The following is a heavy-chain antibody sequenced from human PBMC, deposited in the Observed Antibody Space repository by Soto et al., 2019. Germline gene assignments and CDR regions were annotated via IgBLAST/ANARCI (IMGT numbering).Heavy chain of an antibody. CDR2: IYYSGST. V-gene: IGHV4-59*01. CDR3: ARTGGNGGY. Sequence: SQAFSHTCTGSAVFISPYWWSWSRQPPGKGLEWIGYIYYSGSTNYNPSLRSRVIISLDKSKNQFSLKLSSVTAADTAVYYCARTGGNGGYWGQGILVTVS. J-gene: IGHJ4*02. CDR1: AVFISPYW. D-gene: IGHD2-15*01.